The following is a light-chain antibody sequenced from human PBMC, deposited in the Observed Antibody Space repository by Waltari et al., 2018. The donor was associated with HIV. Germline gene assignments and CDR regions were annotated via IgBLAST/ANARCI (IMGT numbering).Light chain of an antibody. Sequence: IVLTQSPATLSLSPGESATLSCRASQIVGTYLAWYQQKPGQPPRLLIYAAYKQATGIPARFSGSGSGTDFTLTISSLEPEDFAVYYYQQRGNWPPVLTFGGGTKVEIK. CDR3: QQRGNWPPVLT. J-gene: IGKJ4*01. V-gene: IGKV3-11*01. CDR2: AAY. CDR1: QIVGTY.